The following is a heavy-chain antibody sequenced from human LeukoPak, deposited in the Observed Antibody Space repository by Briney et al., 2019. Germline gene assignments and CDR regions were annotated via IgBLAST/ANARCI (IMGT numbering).Heavy chain of an antibody. V-gene: IGHV1-69*13. Sequence: SVKVSCKASGGTFSSYAISWVRQAPGQGLEWMGGIIPIFGTANYAQEFQGRVTITADESTSTAYMELSSLRSEDTAVYYCATSPMTGPYYFDYWGQGTLVTVSS. CDR2: IIPIFGTA. J-gene: IGHJ4*02. CDR1: GGTFSSYA. D-gene: IGHD3-9*01. CDR3: ATSPMTGPYYFDY.